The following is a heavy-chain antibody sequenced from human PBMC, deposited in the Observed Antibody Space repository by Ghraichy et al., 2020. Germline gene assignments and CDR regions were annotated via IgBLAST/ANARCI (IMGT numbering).Heavy chain of an antibody. Sequence: EWIGSIYYSGSTYYNPSLKSRVTISVDTSKNQFSLKLSSVTAADTAVYYCARPSDYYDSSGYPAAFD. CDR3: ARPSDYYDSSGYPAAFD. V-gene: IGHV4-39*01. D-gene: IGHD3-22*01. J-gene: IGHJ3*02. CDR2: IYYSGST.